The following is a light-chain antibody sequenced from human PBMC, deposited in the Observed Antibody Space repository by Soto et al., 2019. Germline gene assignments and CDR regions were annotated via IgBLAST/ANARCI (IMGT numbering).Light chain of an antibody. CDR1: QDISS. V-gene: IGKV1-9*01. CDR3: QQIDSYPRT. Sequence: IQLTQSPSSLSASVGDRVTITCRAGQDISSLAWYQQKPGKAPNLLISAASTLQTGVPSRFSGSGSGTDFALTISSLQPEDFATYYCQQIDSYPRTFGQGTKVEIK. J-gene: IGKJ1*01. CDR2: AAS.